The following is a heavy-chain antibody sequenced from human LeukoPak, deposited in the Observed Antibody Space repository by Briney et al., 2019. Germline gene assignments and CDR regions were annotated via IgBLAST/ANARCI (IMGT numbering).Heavy chain of an antibody. CDR2: INHSGST. V-gene: IGHV4-34*01. CDR3: ARIPKYYYGGVWFDP. Sequence: PSETLSLTCAVYGGSFSGYYWSWIRQPPGKGLEWIGEINHSGSTNYNPSLKSRVTISVDTSKNQFSLKLSSVTAADTAVYYCARIPKYYYGGVWFDPWGQGTLVTVSS. CDR1: GGSFSGYY. J-gene: IGHJ5*02. D-gene: IGHD3-10*01.